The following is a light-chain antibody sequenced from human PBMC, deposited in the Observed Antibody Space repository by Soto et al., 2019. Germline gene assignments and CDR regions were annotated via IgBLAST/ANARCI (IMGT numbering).Light chain of an antibody. CDR1: RSNIGTNT. CDR3: TACDDSQNGPG. CDR2: SND. J-gene: IGLJ2*01. V-gene: IGLV1-44*01. Sequence: QSVLTQPPSASVSPGQRGTISCSGSRSNIGTNTVNWYQHLPGTAPKLLIFSNDHRPSGVPDRFSGSKSGTSASLAISGLQSECEAAYFCTACDDSQNGPGFCGGTTVTVL.